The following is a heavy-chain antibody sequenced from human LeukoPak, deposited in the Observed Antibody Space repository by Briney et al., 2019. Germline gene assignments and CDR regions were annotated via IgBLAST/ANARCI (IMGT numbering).Heavy chain of an antibody. J-gene: IGHJ4*02. CDR3: AKGYNYAYEY. Sequence: PGGSLRLSCAASGFTVSSSYMSWVRQAPGKGLEWVSLIYSGGSTYYAASVKGRFTISRDNSKSTLYLQMNSLRPEDTAVYYCAKGYNYAYEYWGQGTLVTVSS. D-gene: IGHD5-18*01. V-gene: IGHV3-53*01. CDR2: IYSGGST. CDR1: GFTVSSSY.